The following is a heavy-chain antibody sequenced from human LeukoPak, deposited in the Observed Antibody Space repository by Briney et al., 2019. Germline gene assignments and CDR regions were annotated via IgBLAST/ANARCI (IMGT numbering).Heavy chain of an antibody. D-gene: IGHD2-15*01. CDR2: ISGSGADT. V-gene: IGHV3-23*01. CDR1: GFTSSNYA. CDR3: ANRLGYCSGGSCQPPFDY. Sequence: GGSLRLSCAGSGFTSSNYAMNWVRQAPGKGLEWVSAISGSGADTYYADSVKVRFTISRDSSKNTLYLQMNSLRAEDTAVYYCANRLGYCSGGSCQPPFDYWGQGPLVSVSS. J-gene: IGHJ4*02.